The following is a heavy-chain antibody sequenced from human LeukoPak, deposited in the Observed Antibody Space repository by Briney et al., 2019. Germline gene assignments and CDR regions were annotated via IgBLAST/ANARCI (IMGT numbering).Heavy chain of an antibody. Sequence: PGGSLRLSCAASGFTFSSYAMNWVRHTPGKRLEWVSGISSSGGNTYYADFVKGRFTISRDNSKNTLYLQMNSLRAEDTAVYYCAKGPYGSGWYYFDYWGQGTLVTVSS. CDR3: AKGPYGSGWYYFDY. J-gene: IGHJ4*02. CDR2: ISSSGGNT. CDR1: GFTFSSYA. D-gene: IGHD6-19*01. V-gene: IGHV3-23*01.